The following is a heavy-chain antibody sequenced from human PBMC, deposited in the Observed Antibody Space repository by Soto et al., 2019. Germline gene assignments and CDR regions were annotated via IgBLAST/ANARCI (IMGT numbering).Heavy chain of an antibody. CDR2: INGGGGTT. CDR1: GFSFSGYT. J-gene: IGHJ4*02. V-gene: IGHV3-23*01. D-gene: IGHD3-9*01. Sequence: EVQLLESGGHLIQPGESLRLSCAASGFSFSGYTMNWVRQAQGKGLEWISGINGGGGTTYYADSVKGRFTISRDDSKYILYLQMNSPRAEDTAIYYCAKDRHPDGIWTFDYWGRGTLVTVSS. CDR3: AKDRHPDGIWTFDY.